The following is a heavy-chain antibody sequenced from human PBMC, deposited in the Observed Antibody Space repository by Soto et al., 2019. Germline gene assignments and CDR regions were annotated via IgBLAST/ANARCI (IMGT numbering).Heavy chain of an antibody. V-gene: IGHV1-18*01. Sequence: VASVKVSCKASGYTFTNYGISWVRQAPGQGLEWMGWISAYNGNTNYAQRLQGRVTMTTDTSTSTAYMELRSLRSDDTAVYYCARVTPYYYDSSGYYDYWGQGTLVTVS. CDR1: GYTFTNYG. D-gene: IGHD3-22*01. J-gene: IGHJ4*02. CDR2: ISAYNGNT. CDR3: ARVTPYYYDSSGYYDY.